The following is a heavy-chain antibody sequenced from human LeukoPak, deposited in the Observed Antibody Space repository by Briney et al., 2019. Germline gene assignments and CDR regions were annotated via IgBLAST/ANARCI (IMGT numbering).Heavy chain of an antibody. V-gene: IGHV3-7*01. J-gene: IGHJ4*02. CDR1: GFTFSNAW. CDR2: IKEDGSEK. Sequence: GGSLRLSCAASGFTFSNAWMSWVRQAPGKGLEWVANIKEDGSEKYYVDSVKGRFTISRDNARNSLYLQMNSLRAEDTAVYYCASGRQLGYWGQGTLVTVSS. D-gene: IGHD6-13*01. CDR3: ASGRQLGY.